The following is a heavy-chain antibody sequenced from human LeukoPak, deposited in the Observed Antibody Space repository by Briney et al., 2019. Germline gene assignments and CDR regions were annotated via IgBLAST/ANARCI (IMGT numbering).Heavy chain of an antibody. J-gene: IGHJ4*02. CDR1: GYSFTSYA. D-gene: IGHD6-25*01. CDR2: INAGNGNT. Sequence: ASVKVSCKASGYSFTSYALHWVRQAPGQRLEWMGWINAGNGNTEYSQRFLDRVTITRDTSASTAYMELSSLRSEDTAVYYCAREVSGLDYWGQGTLVTVSS. CDR3: AREVSGLDY. V-gene: IGHV1-3*01.